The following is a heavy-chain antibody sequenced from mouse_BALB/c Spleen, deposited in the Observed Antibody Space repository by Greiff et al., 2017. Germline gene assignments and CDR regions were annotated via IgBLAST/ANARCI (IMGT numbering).Heavy chain of an antibody. CDR3: ARTGEVGYYYAMDY. CDR2: ISSGGSYT. J-gene: IGHJ4*01. Sequence: EVQGVESGGGLVKPGGSLKLSCAASGFTFSSYAMSWVRQSPEKRLEWVAEISSGGSYTYYPDTVTGRFTISRDNAKNTLYLEMSSLRSEDTAMYYCARTGEVGYYYAMDYWGQGTSVTVSS. V-gene: IGHV5-9-4*01. CDR1: GFTFSSYA. D-gene: IGHD1-1*01.